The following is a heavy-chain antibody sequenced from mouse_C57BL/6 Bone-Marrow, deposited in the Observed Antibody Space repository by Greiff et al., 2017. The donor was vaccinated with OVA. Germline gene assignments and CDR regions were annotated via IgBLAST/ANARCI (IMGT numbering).Heavy chain of an antibody. CDR3: ARHGDYGSFFDY. Sequence: EVQRVESGGDLVKPGGSLKLSCAASGFTFSSYGMSWVRQTPDKRLEWVATISSGGSYTYYPDSVKGRFTISRDNAKNTLYLQMSSLKSEDIAMYYCARHGDYGSFFDYWGQGTTLTVSS. V-gene: IGHV5-6*01. D-gene: IGHD1-1*01. CDR1: GFTFSSYG. CDR2: ISSGGSYT. J-gene: IGHJ2*01.